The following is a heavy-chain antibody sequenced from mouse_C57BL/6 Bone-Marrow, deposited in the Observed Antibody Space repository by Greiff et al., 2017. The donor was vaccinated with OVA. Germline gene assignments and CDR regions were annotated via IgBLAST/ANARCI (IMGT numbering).Heavy chain of an antibody. Sequence: EVKLVESWGGLVKPGGSLKLSCAASGFTFSSYAMSWVRQTPEKRLEWVATISDGGSYTYYPDNVKGRFTISRDNAKNNLYLQMSHLKSEDTAMYYCAREAALWYFDVWGTGTTVTVSS. CDR3: AREAALWYFDV. CDR2: ISDGGSYT. V-gene: IGHV5-4*01. CDR1: GFTFSSYA. J-gene: IGHJ1*03.